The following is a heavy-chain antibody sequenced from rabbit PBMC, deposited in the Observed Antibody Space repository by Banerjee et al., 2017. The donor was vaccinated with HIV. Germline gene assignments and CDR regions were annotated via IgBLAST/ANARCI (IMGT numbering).Heavy chain of an antibody. CDR1: GIDFSSYYY. V-gene: IGHV1S40*01. CDR3: ARDLAAVTGWNFGL. Sequence: QSLEESGGDLVKPGASLTLTCTASGIDFSSYYYMIWVRQAPGKGLEWIGYINTGSTATYYASWAKGRFTISKTSSTVTLQMTSLTAADTATYFCARDLAAVTGWNFGLWGQGTLVTVS. J-gene: IGHJ4*01. D-gene: IGHD7-1*01. CDR2: INTGSTAT.